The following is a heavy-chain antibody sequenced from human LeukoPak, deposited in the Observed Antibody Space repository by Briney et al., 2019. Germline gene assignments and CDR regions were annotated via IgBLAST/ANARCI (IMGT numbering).Heavy chain of an antibody. D-gene: IGHD3-3*01. Sequence: WASVKVSCKASGYTFTSYGISWVRQAPGQGLEWMGWISAYNGNTNYAQKLQGRVTMTTDTSTSTAYMELRSLRSDDTAVYYCARVGPSYDFWSGYQNPNWFDPWGQGTLVTVSS. J-gene: IGHJ5*02. CDR1: GYTFTSYG. CDR3: ARVGPSYDFWSGYQNPNWFDP. CDR2: ISAYNGNT. V-gene: IGHV1-18*01.